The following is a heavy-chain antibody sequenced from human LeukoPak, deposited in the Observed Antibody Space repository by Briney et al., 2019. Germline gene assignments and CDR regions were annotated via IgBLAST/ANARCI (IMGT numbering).Heavy chain of an antibody. V-gene: IGHV3-43*02. CDR2: MRWNGVDI. Sequence: PGGSLRLSCAASEFTFDDYAMHWVRRTPGKGLEWVSVMRWNGVDISYADSVKGRFIISRDSSKTSLFLQMNSLRTEDTALYYCARERDSFDIWGQGTMVTVST. CDR3: ARERDSFDI. J-gene: IGHJ3*02. CDR1: EFTFDDYA.